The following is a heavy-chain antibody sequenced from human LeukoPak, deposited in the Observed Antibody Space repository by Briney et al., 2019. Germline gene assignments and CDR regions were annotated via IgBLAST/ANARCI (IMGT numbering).Heavy chain of an antibody. J-gene: IGHJ4*02. CDR3: AKEIYAYGSRGFDY. CDR1: QFTFSCYA. D-gene: IGHD3-10*01. CDR2: ISSSGDYT. Sequence: GGSLRLSCSASQFTFSCYAMTWVRQAPGKGLEWLSGISSSGDYTYYADSAKGRFTISRDNYKNTLHLQLNSLRVEDTAVYYCAKEIYAYGSRGFDYWGQGNPVTVSS. V-gene: IGHV3-23*01.